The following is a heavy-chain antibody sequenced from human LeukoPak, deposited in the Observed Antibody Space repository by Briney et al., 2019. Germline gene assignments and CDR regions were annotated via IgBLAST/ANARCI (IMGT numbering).Heavy chain of an antibody. CDR1: GFTFSSYA. Sequence: GGSLRLSCAASGFTFSSYAMSWVRQAPGKGLEWVSAISGSGGSTYYADSVKGRFTISRDNSKNTLYLQMNSLRAENTAVYYCAKSRSGYSPQYYFDYWGQGTLVTVSS. D-gene: IGHD3-3*01. CDR2: ISGSGGST. J-gene: IGHJ4*02. V-gene: IGHV3-23*01. CDR3: AKSRSGYSPQYYFDY.